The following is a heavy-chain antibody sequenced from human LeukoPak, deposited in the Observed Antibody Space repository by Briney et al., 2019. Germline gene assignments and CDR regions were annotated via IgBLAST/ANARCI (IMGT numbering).Heavy chain of an antibody. CDR1: EFTFSSYW. J-gene: IGHJ3*02. Sequence: GGSLRLSCVASEFTFSSYWMTWVRQAPGKGLEWVANIKPDGSDEYYVDSVKGRFAISRDNAKNSLYLQMNSLIAEDTAVYYCARDPYSNFFGAFDIWGQGTMVTVSS. V-gene: IGHV3-7*04. CDR2: IKPDGSDE. D-gene: IGHD6-13*01. CDR3: ARDPYSNFFGAFDI.